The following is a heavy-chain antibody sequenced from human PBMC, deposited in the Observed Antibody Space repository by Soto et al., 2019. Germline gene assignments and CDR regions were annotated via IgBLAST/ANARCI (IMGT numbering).Heavy chain of an antibody. CDR1: GFTFSSYA. Sequence: QVQLVESGGGVVQPGRSLRLSCAASGFTFSSYAMHWVRQAPGKGLEWVAVISYDGSNKYYADSVKGRFTISRDNSKNPLYLQMNSLRAEDSAVYYCARETDYYDCMDVWGQGTTVTVSS. CDR3: ARETDYYDCMDV. J-gene: IGHJ6*02. V-gene: IGHV3-30-3*01. CDR2: ISYDGSNK.